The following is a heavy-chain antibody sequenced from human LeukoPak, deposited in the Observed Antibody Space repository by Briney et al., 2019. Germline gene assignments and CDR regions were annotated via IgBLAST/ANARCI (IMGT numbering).Heavy chain of an antibody. D-gene: IGHD6-13*01. CDR1: GFTFSSYA. J-gene: IGHJ4*02. CDR3: AKVGGNDPNELAAAGSSFGY. Sequence: GGSLRLSCAASGFTFSSYAMSWVRQAPGKGLEWVSAISGSGGSTYYADSVKGRFTISRDNSKNTLYLQMNSLRAEDTAVYYCAKVGGNDPNELAAAGSSFGYWGQGTLVTVSS. V-gene: IGHV3-23*01. CDR2: ISGSGGST.